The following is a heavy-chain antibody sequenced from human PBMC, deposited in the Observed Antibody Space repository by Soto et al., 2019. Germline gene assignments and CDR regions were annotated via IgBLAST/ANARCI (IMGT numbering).Heavy chain of an antibody. CDR2: IKTDGSVT. J-gene: IGHJ4*02. Sequence: EVQLVESGGGLLQPGGSLRLSCAASGFTFSTYWMHWVRQAPGKGLVWVSRIKTDGSVTTYADSVKGRFTISRDNAKNTLYLQTNTLRAEDTAVYYCARDLGGSHDYWGRGTLVTVSS. CDR1: GFTFSTYW. V-gene: IGHV3-74*01. CDR3: ARDLGGSHDY. D-gene: IGHD3-16*01.